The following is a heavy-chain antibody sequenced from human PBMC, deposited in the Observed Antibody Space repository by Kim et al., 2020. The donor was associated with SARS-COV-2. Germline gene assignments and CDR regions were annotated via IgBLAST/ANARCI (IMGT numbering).Heavy chain of an antibody. CDR1: GYMFTSYG. J-gene: IGHJ4*02. V-gene: IGHV1-18*04. CDR3: ARGAYGDVSFDY. D-gene: IGHD4-17*01. Sequence: ASVKVSCKACGYMFTSYGFSWVRQAPGQGLEWRGWISARDGGTKYGQKVQGRGIMTTDTSTNTAYMELWRIGSDDTAMYYCARGAYGDVSFDYWGQGTL. CDR2: ISARDGGT.